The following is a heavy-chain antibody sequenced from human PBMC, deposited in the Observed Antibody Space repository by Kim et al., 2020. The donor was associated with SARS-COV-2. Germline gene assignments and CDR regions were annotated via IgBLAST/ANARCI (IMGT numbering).Heavy chain of an antibody. V-gene: IGHV3-72*01. J-gene: IGHJ4*02. D-gene: IGHD4-17*01. Sequence: AASVKGRFTISRDDSKYSLYLQMNGLKAEDTAVYYCARCQGYGDYNPFDYWGQGTLVTVSS. CDR3: ARCQGYGDYNPFDY.